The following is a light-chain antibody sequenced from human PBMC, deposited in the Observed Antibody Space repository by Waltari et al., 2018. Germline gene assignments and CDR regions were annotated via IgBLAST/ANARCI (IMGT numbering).Light chain of an antibody. V-gene: IGKV3-20*01. CDR2: GAS. CDR3: QHYLRLPVT. CDR1: QSVSRA. J-gene: IGKJ1*01. Sequence: EIGLTQSPGTLSLSLGERATLSCRASQSVSRALAWYQQKPGQAPRLLIYGASTRATGIPDRFSGSGSVTDFSLTISRLEPDDFAVYYCQHYLRLPVTFGQGTTVEI.